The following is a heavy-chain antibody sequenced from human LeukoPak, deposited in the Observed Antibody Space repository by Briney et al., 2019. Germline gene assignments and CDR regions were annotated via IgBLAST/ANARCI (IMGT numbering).Heavy chain of an antibody. Sequence: PSETLSLTCAVYGGSFSGYYWSWIRQPPGKGLERIGEINHSGSTNCNPSLKSRVTISVDTSKNQFSLKLSSVTAADTAVYYCARAAYYVWGSYRSLEGFDPWGQGTLVTVSS. CDR1: GGSFSGYY. J-gene: IGHJ5*02. CDR2: INHSGST. V-gene: IGHV4-34*01. CDR3: ARAAYYVWGSYRSLEGFDP. D-gene: IGHD3-16*02.